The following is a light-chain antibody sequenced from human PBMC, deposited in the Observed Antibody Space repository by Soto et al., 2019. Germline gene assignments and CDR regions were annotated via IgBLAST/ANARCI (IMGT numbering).Light chain of an antibody. CDR1: QSVSRY. CDR3: QQRSNWPPLT. J-gene: IGKJ4*01. CDR2: DAS. V-gene: IGKV3-11*01. Sequence: DIVMTQSPATLSVSPGESASECVWTSQSVSRYLAWYQQKPGQAPRLLIYDASNRATGIPARFSGSGSGTDFALTISSLESEDFAVYHWQQRSNWPPLTFGGGTKVDIK.